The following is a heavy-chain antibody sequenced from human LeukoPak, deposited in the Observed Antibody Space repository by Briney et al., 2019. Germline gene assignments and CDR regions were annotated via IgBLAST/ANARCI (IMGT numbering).Heavy chain of an antibody. J-gene: IGHJ6*04. CDR1: GFTFSDYY. Sequence: GGSLRPSRSASGFTFSDYYMSWIRQAPGKGRNWVSYISITSRHTTTPDSMKDRFTIYRDNAKNSLYLLMNNLRAEDTAVYYCAKDLNPIRYPGYYGMDVWGKGTTVTVSS. CDR2: ISITSRHT. CDR3: AKDLNPIRYPGYYGMDV. V-gene: IGHV3-11*06. D-gene: IGHD3-9*01.